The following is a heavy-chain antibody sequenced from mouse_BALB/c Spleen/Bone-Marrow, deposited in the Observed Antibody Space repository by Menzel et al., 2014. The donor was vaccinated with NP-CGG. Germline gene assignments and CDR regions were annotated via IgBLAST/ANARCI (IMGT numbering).Heavy chain of an antibody. Sequence: QVTLKESGAEFVKPGASVKLSCKASGYTFTSYWMHWVKPRPGQGLEWIGEIDPSDSYTNYNQKFKGKATLTVDKSSSTAYMQLSSLTSEDSAVYYCARRELGPRWFTYWGQGTLVTVSA. V-gene: IGHV1-69*02. J-gene: IGHJ3*01. D-gene: IGHD3-1*01. CDR1: GYTFTSYW. CDR3: ARRELGPRWFTY. CDR2: IDPSDSYT.